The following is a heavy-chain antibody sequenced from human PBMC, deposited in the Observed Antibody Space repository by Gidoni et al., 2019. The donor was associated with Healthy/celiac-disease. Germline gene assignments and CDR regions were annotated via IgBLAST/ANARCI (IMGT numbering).Heavy chain of an antibody. V-gene: IGHV1-24*01. CDR1: GYTLTELS. Sequence: QVQLVQSGAEVKKPGASVQVSCTVSGYTLTELSMHWVRQAPGKGLEWMGGFDPEDGETIYAQKFQGRVTMTEDTSTDTAYMELSSLRSEDTAVYYCATGGIVGATIDYWGQGTLVTVSS. CDR2: FDPEDGET. D-gene: IGHD1-26*01. J-gene: IGHJ4*02. CDR3: ATGGIVGATIDY.